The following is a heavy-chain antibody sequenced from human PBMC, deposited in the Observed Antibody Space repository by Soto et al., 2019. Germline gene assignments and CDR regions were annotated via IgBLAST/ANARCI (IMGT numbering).Heavy chain of an antibody. D-gene: IGHD3-16*02. CDR1: SYTSTSYY. V-gene: IGHV1-46*01. Sequence: ASVKVSCKAHSYTSTSYYIHWVRQSPVHGLEWMGIINPNGGSTRFAQNFQGRITMTRDTSTSTVYMELRRLRSEDTAIYYCARSSAGVFGIILEGSTGLAPRGQGSLVTVTS. CDR3: ARSSAGVFGIILEGSTGLAP. CDR2: INPNGGST. J-gene: IGHJ5*02.